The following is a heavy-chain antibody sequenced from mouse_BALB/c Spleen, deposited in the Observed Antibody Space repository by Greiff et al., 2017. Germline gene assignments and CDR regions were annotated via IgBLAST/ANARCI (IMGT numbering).Heavy chain of an antibody. CDR1: GYSITSGYS. CDR3: QGYYGGPFAY. Sequence: EVQLQESGPDLVKPSQSLSLTCTVSGYSITSGYSWHWIRQCPGNKLEWMGYIHYSGSTNYNPSLKSRISITRDTSKNQCFLQLNSVTTEDTATYYCQGYYGGPFAYWGQRTLVTGSA. V-gene: IGHV3-1*02. CDR2: IHYSGST. D-gene: IGHD1-1*02. J-gene: IGHJ3*01.